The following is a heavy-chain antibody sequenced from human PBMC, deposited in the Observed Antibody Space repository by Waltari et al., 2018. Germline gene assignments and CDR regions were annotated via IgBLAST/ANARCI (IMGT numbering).Heavy chain of an antibody. Sequence: QLQLQESGPGLVQPSETLSLTCTVSGGSISSSSYYWGWIRQPPGKGLEWIGSLYYSGSTYYNPSIKSRGTIAVDTSKNQFSLKLSSVTAADTAVYYCARGTVEMATNDYWGQGTLVTVSS. CDR1: GGSISSSSYY. D-gene: IGHD5-12*01. CDR3: ARGTVEMATNDY. V-gene: IGHV4-39*07. CDR2: LYYSGST. J-gene: IGHJ4*02.